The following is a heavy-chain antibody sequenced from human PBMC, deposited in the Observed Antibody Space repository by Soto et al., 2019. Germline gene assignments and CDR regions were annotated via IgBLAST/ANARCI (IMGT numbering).Heavy chain of an antibody. CDR1: GGSFSGYY. CDR2: INHRGST. CDR3: ARGSRAGIVVVVAAKAGLFDP. J-gene: IGHJ5*02. D-gene: IGHD2-15*01. V-gene: IGHV4-34*01. Sequence: QVQLQQWGAGLLKPSETLSLTCAVYGGSFSGYYWSWIRQPPGKGLEWIGEINHRGSTNYNPSLKSRVTISVDTSKNQFSLKLSSVAAADTAVYYCARGSRAGIVVVVAAKAGLFDPWGQGTLVTVSS.